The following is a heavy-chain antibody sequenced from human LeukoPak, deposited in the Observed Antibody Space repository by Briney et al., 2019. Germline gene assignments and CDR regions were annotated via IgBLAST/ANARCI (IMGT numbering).Heavy chain of an antibody. D-gene: IGHD5-12*01. CDR2: FDPEDGET. J-gene: IGHJ4*02. Sequence: ASVKVSCKVSVYTLTELSMHWVRQAPGKGLEWMGGFDPEDGETIYAQKFQGRVTMTEDTSTDTAYMELSSLRSEDTAVYYCATKGYSGYDPLYYFDYWGQGTLVTVSP. CDR1: VYTLTELS. CDR3: ATKGYSGYDPLYYFDY. V-gene: IGHV1-24*01.